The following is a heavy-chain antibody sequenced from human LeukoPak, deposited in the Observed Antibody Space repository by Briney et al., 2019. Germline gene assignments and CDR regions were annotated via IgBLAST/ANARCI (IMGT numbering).Heavy chain of an antibody. V-gene: IGHV3-30-3*01. CDR2: ISYDGSNK. CDR1: GFTFSSYA. J-gene: IGHJ4*02. Sequence: GRSLRLSCAASGFTFSSYAMHWVRQAPGKGLEWVAVISYDGSNKYYADSVKDRFTISRDNSKNTLYLQMNSLRAEDTAVYYCARDRIQLWSEFDYWGQGTLVTVSS. D-gene: IGHD5-18*01. CDR3: ARDRIQLWSEFDY.